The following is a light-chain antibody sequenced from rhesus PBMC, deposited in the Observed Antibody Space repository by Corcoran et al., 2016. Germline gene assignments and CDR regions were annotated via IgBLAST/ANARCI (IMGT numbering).Light chain of an antibody. Sequence: DIQMTQSPSSLSASVGDTVTITCRASQGISSYLNWFPQKPGKSPKLLIYAAARLKSGVPSRFSGRGSGTDFTLTISSLQPEDFAAYYCQQHNSTPRTFGQGTKVEIK. J-gene: IGKJ1*01. CDR2: AAA. CDR1: QGISSY. V-gene: IGKV1-28*03. CDR3: QQHNSTPRT.